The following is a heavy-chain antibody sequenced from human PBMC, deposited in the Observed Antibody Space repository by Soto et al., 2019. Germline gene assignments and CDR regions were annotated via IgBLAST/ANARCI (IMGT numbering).Heavy chain of an antibody. J-gene: IGHJ6*02. D-gene: IGHD6-13*01. V-gene: IGHV1-46*01. Sequence: ASVKVSCKASGYTFTSYYMHWVRQAPGQGLEWIGIINPSGGSTSYAQKFQGRVTMTRDTSTSTVYMELSSLRSEDTAVYYCARDGRGGSSWYYYYGMDVWGQGTTVTVSS. CDR3: ARDGRGGSSWYYYYGMDV. CDR2: INPSGGST. CDR1: GYTFTSYY.